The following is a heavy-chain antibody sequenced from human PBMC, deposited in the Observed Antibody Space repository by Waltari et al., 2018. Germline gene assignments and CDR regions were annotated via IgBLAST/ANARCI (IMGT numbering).Heavy chain of an antibody. Sequence: QVQLQESGPGLVKPSETLSLTCTVSGGSIKSYYWSWIRQPPGKGLEWIGYIYYSGSTNYNPSLESRVTISVDTSKNQFSLKLSSVTAADTAVYFCAGGDYDTLTGYYSFDSWGQGTLVTVFS. V-gene: IGHV4-59*01. D-gene: IGHD3-9*01. CDR1: GGSIKSYY. CDR3: AGGDYDTLTGYYSFDS. J-gene: IGHJ4*02. CDR2: IYYSGST.